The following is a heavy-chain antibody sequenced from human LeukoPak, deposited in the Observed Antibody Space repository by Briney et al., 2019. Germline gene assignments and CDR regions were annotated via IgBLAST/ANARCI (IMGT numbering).Heavy chain of an antibody. J-gene: IGHJ4*02. CDR2: ISSSSSTI. CDR1: GFTFSSYS. Sequence: PGGSLRLSCAASGFTFSSYSMTWVRQAPGKGLEWVSYISSSSSTIYYADSVKGRFTISRDNAKNSLYLQMNSLRDEDTAVYYCARSLTVAYSGMVRGVITHGFDYWGQGTLVTVSS. CDR3: ARSLTVAYSGMVRGVITHGFDY. V-gene: IGHV3-48*02. D-gene: IGHD3-10*01.